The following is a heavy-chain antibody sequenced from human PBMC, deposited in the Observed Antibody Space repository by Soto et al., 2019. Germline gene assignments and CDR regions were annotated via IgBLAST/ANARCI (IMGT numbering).Heavy chain of an antibody. J-gene: IGHJ6*02. V-gene: IGHV4-59*08. CDR2: ISYSGST. CDR1: GGSISSNY. D-gene: IGHD2-2*01. CDR3: ARHENCSSTSCYSFWYYYYYGMDV. Sequence: SETLSLTCTVSGGSISSNYWSWIRQPPGKGLEWIGYISYSGSTNYNPALTRRVTMSVDTSKNQFSLKLSSVTAADTAVYYCARHENCSSTSCYSFWYYYYYGMDVWGQGTTVTVSS.